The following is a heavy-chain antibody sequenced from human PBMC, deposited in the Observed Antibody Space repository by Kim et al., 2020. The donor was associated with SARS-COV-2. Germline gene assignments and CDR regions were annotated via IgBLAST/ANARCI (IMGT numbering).Heavy chain of an antibody. J-gene: IGHJ4*02. V-gene: IGHV4-34*01. CDR1: GGSFSGYY. D-gene: IGHD2-15*01. Sequence: SETLSLTCAVYGGSFSGYYWSWIRQPPGKGLEWIGEINHSGSTNYNPSLKSRVTISVDTSKNQFSLKLSSVTAADTAVYYCARDNYRSHCSGGSCALDYWGQGTLVTVSS. CDR3: ARDNYRSHCSGGSCALDY. CDR2: INHSGST.